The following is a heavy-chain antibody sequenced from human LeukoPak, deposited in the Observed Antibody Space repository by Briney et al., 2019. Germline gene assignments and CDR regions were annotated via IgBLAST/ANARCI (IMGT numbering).Heavy chain of an antibody. CDR3: ARGIARGVPYNWFDP. CDR2: MNPDSGNT. J-gene: IGHJ5*02. D-gene: IGHD3-10*01. V-gene: IGHV1-8*01. CDR1: GYTWTSYD. Sequence: GASVKVSCNASGYTWTSYDINWVRQATGQGLEWMGWMNPDSGNTGYAQKFQGRVTMTRNTSISTAYMELYSLESEDTAVYYCARGIARGVPYNWFDPWGQGTLVTVSS.